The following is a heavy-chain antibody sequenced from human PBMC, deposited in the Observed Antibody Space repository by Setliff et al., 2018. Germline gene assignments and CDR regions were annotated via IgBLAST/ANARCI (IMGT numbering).Heavy chain of an antibody. CDR2: FNVGHGYT. V-gene: IGHV1-3*01. CDR3: AREAKRNVVVVVAATPVY. J-gene: IGHJ4*02. CDR1: GYTFTTHG. Sequence: ASVKVSCKASGYTFTTHGLHWVRQAPGQRLEWMGWFNVGHGYTKYLQKFQGRVTMTSDTSASTAYMELNSLRSEDTAVYYCAREAKRNVVVVVAATPVYWGQGTLVTSPQ. D-gene: IGHD2-15*01.